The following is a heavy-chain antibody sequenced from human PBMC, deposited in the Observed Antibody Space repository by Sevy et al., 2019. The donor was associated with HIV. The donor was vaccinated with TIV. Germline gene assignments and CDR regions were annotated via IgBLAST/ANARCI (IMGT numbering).Heavy chain of an antibody. Sequence: GGSLRLSCAASGFDFSTYDMHWVRQPPGKGLEWVAFISFDGSDKWYGDSVKGRFTISRDNSKNTLYVQMNTLRDEDTAVYYCAKRERSYYDSSGNYDAFDVWGQGTLVTVSS. CDR3: AKRERSYYDSSGNYDAFDV. CDR1: GFDFSTYD. D-gene: IGHD3-22*01. V-gene: IGHV3-33*03. J-gene: IGHJ3*01. CDR2: ISFDGSDK.